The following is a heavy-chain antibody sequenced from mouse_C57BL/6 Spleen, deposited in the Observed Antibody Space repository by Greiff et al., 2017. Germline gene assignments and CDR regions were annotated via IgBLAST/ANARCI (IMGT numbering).Heavy chain of an antibody. CDR2: SRNTANDYTT. V-gene: IGHV7-1*01. Sequence: EVKVVESGGGLVQPGRSLRLSCETSGFTFSDFYMEWVRQAPGKGLEWIAASRNTANDYTTEYSASVKGRFIVSRDTSQSYLYLQMNAMRAEDTAIYDCARGHRGGFAYWGQGTLVTVSA. CDR1: GFTFSDFY. CDR3: ARGHRGGFAY. J-gene: IGHJ3*01. D-gene: IGHD3-1*01.